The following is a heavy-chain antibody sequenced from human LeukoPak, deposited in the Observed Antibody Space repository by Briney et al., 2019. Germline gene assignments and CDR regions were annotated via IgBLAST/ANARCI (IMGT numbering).Heavy chain of an antibody. CDR2: ISWDGGST. CDR3: AKDRGQQWLVQGAFDY. D-gene: IGHD6-19*01. J-gene: IGHJ4*02. CDR1: GFTFDDYT. V-gene: IGHV3-43*01. Sequence: PGGSLRLSYAASGFTFDDYTMHWVRQAPGKGLEWVSLISWDGGSTYYADSVKGRFTISRDNSKNSLYLQMNSLRTEDTALYYCAKDRGQQWLVQGAFDYWGQGTLVTVSS.